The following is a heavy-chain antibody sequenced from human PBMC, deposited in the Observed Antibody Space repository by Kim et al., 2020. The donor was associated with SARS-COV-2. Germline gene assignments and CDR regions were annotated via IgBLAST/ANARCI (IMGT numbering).Heavy chain of an antibody. CDR2: DTNSP. D-gene: IGHD1-26*01. J-gene: IGHJ5*02. V-gene: IGHV3-74*01. Sequence: DTNSPFYADSGKARFTISRDNAKNTLYLQMNSLRAGDTAVYYCARGDSGPWGQGTLVTVSS. CDR3: ARGDSGP.